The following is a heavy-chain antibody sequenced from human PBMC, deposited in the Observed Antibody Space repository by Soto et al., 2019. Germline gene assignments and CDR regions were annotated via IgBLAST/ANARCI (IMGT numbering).Heavy chain of an antibody. CDR2: IKSKTDGGT. CDR1: GFTFTNAW. D-gene: IGHD2-2*01. Sequence: GGSLRLSCAASGFTFTNAWINWVRQAPGKGLEWVGRIKSKTDGGTDYAEPVKGRFAISRDDSNNMVYLQMNSLRTEDTAFYYFTTDSYSSIRIVRFDYWGHGTLVTVSS. J-gene: IGHJ4*01. V-gene: IGHV3-15*07. CDR3: TTDSYSSIRIVRFDY.